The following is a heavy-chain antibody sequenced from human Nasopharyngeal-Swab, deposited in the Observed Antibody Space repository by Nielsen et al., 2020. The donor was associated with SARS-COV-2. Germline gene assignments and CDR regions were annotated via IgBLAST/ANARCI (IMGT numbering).Heavy chain of an antibody. V-gene: IGHV3-23*01. J-gene: IGHJ5*02. CDR2: ISGSGGST. Sequence: GGSLRLSCAASGFTFSSYAMSWVRQAPGKGLEWVSAISGSGGSTYYADSVKGRFTISRDNSKNTLHLQMNSLRAEDTAVYYCAKDSTMVRGRGGFDPWGQGTLVTVSS. CDR3: AKDSTMVRGRGGFDP. D-gene: IGHD3-10*01. CDR1: GFTFSSYA.